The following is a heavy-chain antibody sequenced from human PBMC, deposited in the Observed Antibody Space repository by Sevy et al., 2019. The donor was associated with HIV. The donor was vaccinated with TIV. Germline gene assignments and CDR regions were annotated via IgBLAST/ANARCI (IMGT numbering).Heavy chain of an antibody. D-gene: IGHD1-26*01. J-gene: IGHJ4*02. CDR3: AKDSYFVSAVFDY. CDR2: ISGSGGST. V-gene: IGHV3-23*01. Sequence: GESLKISCAASGFTLNNYAMNWVRPAPGKGLEWVSGISGSGGSTYYADSVKGRCTISRDNSKNTLDLQMSSLRVEDTAVYYYAKDSYFVSAVFDYWGQGTLVTVSS. CDR1: GFTLNNYA.